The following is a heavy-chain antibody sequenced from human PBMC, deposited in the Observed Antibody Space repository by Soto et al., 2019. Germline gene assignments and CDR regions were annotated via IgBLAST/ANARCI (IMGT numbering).Heavy chain of an antibody. J-gene: IGHJ4*02. CDR3: AKDRRAGGNYGFYYDF. CDR1: GFTFSSYG. CDR2: SSATGAGT. D-gene: IGHD1-7*01. Sequence: EVQLLESGGGLVQPGGSLRLSCEASGFTFSSYGMTWVRQAPGKGLEWVSFSSATGAGTYYADSVKGRFTISRDNSKNTMYLQMTRLRAADTAVYYCAKDRRAGGNYGFYYDFWGQGALVIVSS. V-gene: IGHV3-23*01.